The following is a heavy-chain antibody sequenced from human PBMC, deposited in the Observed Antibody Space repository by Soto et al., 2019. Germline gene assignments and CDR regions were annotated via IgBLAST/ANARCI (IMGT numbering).Heavy chain of an antibody. Sequence: QVQLQQWGAGLLRPSETLSLTCAVFGGSFDYNWNWIRQSPGKEPEWIGEIHQSGNTNHNPSLKSRVTMSVDTSKSQFSLKQSSVTDADTAVYYCASNTEFKMEYWGQGSLVTVSS. V-gene: IGHV4-34*01. CDR1: GGSFDYN. CDR3: ASNTEFKMEY. J-gene: IGHJ4*02. CDR2: IHQSGNT. D-gene: IGHD1-1*01.